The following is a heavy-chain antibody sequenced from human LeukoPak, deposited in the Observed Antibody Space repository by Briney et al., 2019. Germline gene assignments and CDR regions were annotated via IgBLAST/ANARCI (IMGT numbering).Heavy chain of an antibody. D-gene: IGHD5-24*01. J-gene: IGHJ4*02. V-gene: IGHV3-7*01. CDR1: GFTFSSYW. CDR2: IKQDGSEK. CDR3: ARDRGNGFNSYFFDY. Sequence: GGSLRLSCAASGFTFSSYWMSWVRQAPGKGLEWVANIKQDGSEKYPVDSVKGRFTISRDNAKNSLFLQMNSLRAEDTALYYCARDRGNGFNSYFFDYWGQGTLVTVSP.